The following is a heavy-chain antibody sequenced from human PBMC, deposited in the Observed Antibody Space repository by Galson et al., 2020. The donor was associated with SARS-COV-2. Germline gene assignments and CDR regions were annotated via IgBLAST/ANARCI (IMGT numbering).Heavy chain of an antibody. CDR2: VSFDGRNE. Sequence: GGSLSLSCAGSGLTFSDHAMHWVRQAPGKGLEWVAVVSFDGRNEYYADSVKGRFTISRDNSRSTLYLQMLGLRVDDTAVYYCARDGPMSQRLITGQLSYYYYDGRDVWGRGTTVTVSS. V-gene: IGHV3-30*03. CDR3: ARDGPMSQRLITGQLSYYYYDGRDV. J-gene: IGHJ6*02. D-gene: IGHD1-1*01. CDR1: GLTFSDHA.